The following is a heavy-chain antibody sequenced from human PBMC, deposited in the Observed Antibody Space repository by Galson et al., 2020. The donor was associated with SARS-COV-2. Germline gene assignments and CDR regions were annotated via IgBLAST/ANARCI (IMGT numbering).Heavy chain of an antibody. V-gene: IGHV3-21*01. CDR2: ISSSSSYI. J-gene: IGHJ4*02. CDR1: GFTFSSYS. D-gene: IGHD3-10*01. CDR3: ARDRGAWFGESPAYFDV. Sequence: GGSLRLSCAASGFTFSSYSMNWVRQAPGKGLEWVSSISSSSSYIYYADSVKGRFTISRDNAKNSLYLQMNSLRAEDTAVYYCARDRGAWFGESPAYFDVLRQGTLVAVAS.